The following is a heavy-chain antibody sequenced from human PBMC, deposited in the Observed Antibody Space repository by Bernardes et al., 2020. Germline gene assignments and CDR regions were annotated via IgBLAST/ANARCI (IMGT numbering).Heavy chain of an antibody. CDR2: ISGSGGST. Sequence: GGSLRLSCAASGFTFSSYAMSWVRQAPGKGLEWVSAISGSGGSTYYADSVKGRFTISRDNSKNTLYLQMNSLRAEDTAVYYCAKPGYSSGWYLGAFDIWGQGTMVTVSS. J-gene: IGHJ3*02. CDR1: GFTFSSYA. CDR3: AKPGYSSGWYLGAFDI. D-gene: IGHD6-19*01. V-gene: IGHV3-23*01.